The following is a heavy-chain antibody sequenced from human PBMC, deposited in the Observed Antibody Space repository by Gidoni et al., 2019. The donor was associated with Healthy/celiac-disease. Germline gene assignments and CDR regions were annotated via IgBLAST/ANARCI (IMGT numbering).Heavy chain of an antibody. CDR1: GYSISSGYY. CDR2: LYHSGIT. J-gene: IGHJ4*02. Sequence: QVQLHESGPGLVKPSETLSLTCPVSGYSISSGYYWGWIRQPPGKGLEWIGSLYHSGITYYTPSLKSRVTISVDTSKNQFSLKLSSVTAADTAVYYCARGPYGDYGIVVCFDYWGQGTLVTVSS. V-gene: IGHV4-38-2*01. CDR3: ARGPYGDYGIVVCFDY. D-gene: IGHD4-17*01.